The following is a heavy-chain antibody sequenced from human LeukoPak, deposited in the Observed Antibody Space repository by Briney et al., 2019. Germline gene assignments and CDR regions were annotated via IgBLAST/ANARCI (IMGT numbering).Heavy chain of an antibody. D-gene: IGHD2-15*01. Sequence: ASVKVSCKASGYIFSDFYMHWVRQAPGQGLEWMGWINPNSGGTDYAQKFQGRVTMTRDTSISTAYMALSSLRSDDTAVYYCARVRSVVGGTIGYWGQGTLVTVSS. J-gene: IGHJ4*02. CDR2: INPNSGGT. CDR3: ARVRSVVGGTIGY. V-gene: IGHV1-2*02. CDR1: GYIFSDFY.